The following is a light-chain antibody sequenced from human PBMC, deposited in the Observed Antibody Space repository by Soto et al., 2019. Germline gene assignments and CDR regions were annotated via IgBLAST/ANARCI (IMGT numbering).Light chain of an antibody. CDR3: MQAPQFPYT. CDR1: QSLVHSDENTY. Sequence: DIVMTQAALSSPVTLGQPASISCRSTQSLVHSDENTYLSWLQQRPGQPPRLLIYQISNRVSGVPDRFSGSGAGTDFTLKISRVETEDVGVHYCMQAPQFPYTFGQGTKLEIK. J-gene: IGKJ2*01. CDR2: QIS. V-gene: IGKV2-24*01.